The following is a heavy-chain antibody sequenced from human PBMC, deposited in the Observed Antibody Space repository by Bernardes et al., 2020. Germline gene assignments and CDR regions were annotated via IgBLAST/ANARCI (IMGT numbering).Heavy chain of an antibody. J-gene: IGHJ3*02. D-gene: IGHD2-15*01. CDR2: FDPADGET. V-gene: IGHV1-24*01. CDR1: RYTVSDLF. Sequence: ASVKVSCQVSRYTVSDLFMHWVRQPAGRGRAWMGGFDPADGETLHAQKLQGRVTMTDDTSTDTAYLELSSLRSEGTAVYYCATDPSGGCSGGSCHHDAFGIRGQGTMVTISS. CDR3: ATDPSGGCSGGSCHHDAFGI.